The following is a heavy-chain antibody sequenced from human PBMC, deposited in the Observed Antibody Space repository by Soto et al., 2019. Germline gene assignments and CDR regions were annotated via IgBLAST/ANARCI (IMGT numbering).Heavy chain of an antibody. CDR2: INPNSGGT. D-gene: IGHD3-10*01. Sequence: ASVKVSCKASGYTFTGYYMHWVRQAPGQGLEWMGWINPNSGGTNYAQKFQGRVTMTRDTSISTAYMELSRLRSDDTAVYYCASSSGSYDLSFEYWGQGTLVTVSS. V-gene: IGHV1-2*02. CDR3: ASSSGSYDLSFEY. CDR1: GYTFTGYY. J-gene: IGHJ4*02.